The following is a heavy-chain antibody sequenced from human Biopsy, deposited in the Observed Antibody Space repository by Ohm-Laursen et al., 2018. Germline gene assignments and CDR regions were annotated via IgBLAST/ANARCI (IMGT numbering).Heavy chain of an antibody. V-gene: IGHV4-59*07. J-gene: IGHJ4*02. D-gene: IGHD4-23*01. Sequence: SDTLSLTCTVSGDSISSYYWSWIRRPPGKGLEWIGYVYYTGSTDYNPSLQSRVTISVDTSRNHFSLRLSSLTAADTAVYYCARGSNDFGGLYFPRWGQGTLLTVSS. CDR3: ARGSNDFGGLYFPR. CDR2: VYYTGST. CDR1: GDSISSYY.